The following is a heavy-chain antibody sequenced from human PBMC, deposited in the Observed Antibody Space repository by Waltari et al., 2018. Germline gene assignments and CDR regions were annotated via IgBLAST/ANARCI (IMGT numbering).Heavy chain of an antibody. CDR2: IYYTGGT. J-gene: IGHJ3*02. Sequence: QVQLPESGPGLVQPSQTLSLTCTVSGGSISTGGHYWSWIRQHPGKGLAWIGYIYYTGGTHNNPALNSLSHMSVDTSKNQSSLKRSSVTAADTAVYYCARYSAKGTGSGPAAFDIWGQGTMVTVSS. V-gene: IGHV4-31*01. CDR3: ARYSAKGTGSGPAAFDI. D-gene: IGHD6-25*01. CDR1: GGSISTGGHY.